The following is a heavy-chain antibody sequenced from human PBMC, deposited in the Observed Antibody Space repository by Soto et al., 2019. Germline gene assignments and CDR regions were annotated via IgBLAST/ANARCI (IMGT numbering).Heavy chain of an antibody. CDR3: ARDGGVLIAAAGTCAFDI. D-gene: IGHD6-13*01. CDR1: GYTFTGYY. Sequence: ASVKVSCKASGYTFTGYYMHWVRQAPGQGLEWMGWINPNSGGTNYAQKFQGWVTMTRDTSISTAYMELSRLRSDDTAVYYCARDGGVLIAAAGTCAFDIWGQGTMVTVSS. J-gene: IGHJ3*02. CDR2: INPNSGGT. V-gene: IGHV1-2*04.